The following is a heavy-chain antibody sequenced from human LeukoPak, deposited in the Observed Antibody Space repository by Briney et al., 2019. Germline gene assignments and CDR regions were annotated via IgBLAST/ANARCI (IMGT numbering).Heavy chain of an antibody. CDR2: ISAYNGNT. Sequence: ASVKVSCKASGYTFTSYGISWVRQAPGQGLEWMGWISAYNGNTNYAQKLQGRVTMTTDTSTSTAYMELRSLRSEDTAVYYCARGSPAIYCSGGSCYLDYWGQGTLVTVSS. CDR1: GYTFTSYG. V-gene: IGHV1-18*01. D-gene: IGHD2-15*01. J-gene: IGHJ4*02. CDR3: ARGSPAIYCSGGSCYLDY.